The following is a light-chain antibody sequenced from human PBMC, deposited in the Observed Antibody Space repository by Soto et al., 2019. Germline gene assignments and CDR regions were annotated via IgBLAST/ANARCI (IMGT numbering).Light chain of an antibody. CDR2: YVT. Sequence: QSALTQPASVSGSPGQSITISCTGTSSDIGGYNYVSWYQQHPGKAPKLIINYVTNRPSGVSNRFSGSKSGNTASLTISGLQADDEGDYYCGSYTSTASYVFGTGTKLTVL. CDR1: SSDIGGYNY. J-gene: IGLJ1*01. V-gene: IGLV2-14*03. CDR3: GSYTSTASYV.